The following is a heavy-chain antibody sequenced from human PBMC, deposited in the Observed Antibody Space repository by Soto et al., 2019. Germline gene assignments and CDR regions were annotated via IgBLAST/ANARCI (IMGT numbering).Heavy chain of an antibody. Sequence: EASVKVSCKASGGTFSSYAISWLRQAPGQGLEWMGGIIPIFGTANYAQKFQGRVTITADKSTSTAYMELSSLRSEDTAVYYCASPIRFLEWLTAPFDYWGQGTLVTVSS. CDR2: IIPIFGTA. J-gene: IGHJ4*02. CDR3: ASPIRFLEWLTAPFDY. V-gene: IGHV1-69*06. D-gene: IGHD3-3*01. CDR1: GGTFSSYA.